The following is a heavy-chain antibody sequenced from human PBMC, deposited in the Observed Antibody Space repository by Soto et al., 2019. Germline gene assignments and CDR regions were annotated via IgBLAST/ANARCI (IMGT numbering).Heavy chain of an antibody. CDR1: GFMFSSYS. J-gene: IGHJ4*02. CDR2: ISYDGSNK. V-gene: IGHV3-30*03. CDR3: ASDSNIVVATY. Sequence: QVQLVESGGGVVQPGRSLRLSCAASGFMFSSYSMHWVRQAPGKGLEWVAVISYDGSNKFYADSVKGRFTISRANSNNTLYLQMNSLRPEDTGVYYCASDSNIVVATYWGQGTLVTVSS. D-gene: IGHD2-21*01.